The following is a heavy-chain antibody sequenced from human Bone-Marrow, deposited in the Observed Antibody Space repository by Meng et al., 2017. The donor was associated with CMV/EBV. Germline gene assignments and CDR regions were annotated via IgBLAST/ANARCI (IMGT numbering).Heavy chain of an antibody. CDR2: INHSGST. CDR1: GGSFSGYY. CDR3: ARGGVVVNGAPFDY. Sequence: QVQLQQWGARLLKPSETLSLTCAVYGGSFSGYYWSWIRQPPGKGLEWIGEINHSGSTNYNPSLKSRVTISVDTSKNQFSLKLSSVTAADTAMYYCARGGVVVNGAPFDYWGQGTLVTVSS. D-gene: IGHD3-22*01. J-gene: IGHJ4*02. V-gene: IGHV4-34*01.